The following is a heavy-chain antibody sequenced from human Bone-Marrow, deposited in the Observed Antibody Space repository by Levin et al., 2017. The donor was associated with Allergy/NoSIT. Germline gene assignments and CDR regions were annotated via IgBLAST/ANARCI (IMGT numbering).Heavy chain of an antibody. V-gene: IGHV3-64D*06. J-gene: IGHJ4*02. CDR3: VKIPWSSGSYYNAPGDY. CDR1: GFTFSSYA. Sequence: GESLKISCSASGFTFSSYAMHWVRQAPGKGLEYVSAISSNGGSTYYADSVKGRFTISRDNSKNTLYLQMSSLRAEDTAVYYCVKIPWSSGSYYNAPGDYWGQGTLVTVSS. D-gene: IGHD3-10*01. CDR2: ISSNGGST.